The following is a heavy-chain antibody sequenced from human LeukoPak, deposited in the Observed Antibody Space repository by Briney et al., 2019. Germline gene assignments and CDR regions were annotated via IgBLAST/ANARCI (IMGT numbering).Heavy chain of an antibody. D-gene: IGHD6-13*01. CDR1: GYSISSGYF. V-gene: IGHV4-38-2*02. J-gene: IGHJ3*02. CDR3: ASRQQLRLDAFDI. CDR2: IYNSGST. Sequence: SETLSLTCTVSGYSISSGYFWGWIRQPPGKGLEWIGTIYNSGSTYYNASLESRVTISVNTSKNQFSLKLSSVTAADTAVYYCASRQQLRLDAFDIWGQGTMVTVSS.